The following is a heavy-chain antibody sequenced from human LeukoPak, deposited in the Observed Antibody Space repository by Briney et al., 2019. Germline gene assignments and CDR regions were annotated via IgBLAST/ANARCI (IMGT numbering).Heavy chain of an antibody. CDR1: GGSISSYY. CDR2: IYYSGST. D-gene: IGHD1-26*01. Sequence: SETLSLTCTVSGGSISSYYWSWIRQPPGKGLEWIGYIYYSGSTNYNPSLKSRVTISVDTSKNQFSLKLSSVTAADTAVYYCAVGSYPYYFDYWGQGTLVTVSS. J-gene: IGHJ4*02. V-gene: IGHV4-59*01. CDR3: AVGSYPYYFDY.